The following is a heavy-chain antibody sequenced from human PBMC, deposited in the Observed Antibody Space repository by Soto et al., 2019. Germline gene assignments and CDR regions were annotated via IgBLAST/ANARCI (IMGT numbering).Heavy chain of an antibody. Sequence: GESLKISCKGSGYSFTSYWIGWVRQMPGKGLEWMGIIYPGDSDTRYSPSFQGQVTISADKSISTAYLQWSSLKASDTAMYYCARSCLRQTYYYYGMDVWGQGTTVTVSS. J-gene: IGHJ6*02. CDR1: GYSFTSYW. CDR3: ARSCLRQTYYYYGMDV. D-gene: IGHD3-16*01. V-gene: IGHV5-51*01. CDR2: IYPGDSDT.